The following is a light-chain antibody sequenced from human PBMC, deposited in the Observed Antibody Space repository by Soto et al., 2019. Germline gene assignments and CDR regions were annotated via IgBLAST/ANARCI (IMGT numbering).Light chain of an antibody. CDR1: QSVSGW. CDR3: QHYESFSET. V-gene: IGKV1-5*03. J-gene: IGKJ1*01. Sequence: DIQMTESPSIMCGSVGDRISVTCRVSQSVSGWLAWYQQKPGEAPKLLIYEASALNRGVPARFSGSGSGTEFTLTIGSLQPDDFATYYCQHYESFSETFGQGTKVDI. CDR2: EAS.